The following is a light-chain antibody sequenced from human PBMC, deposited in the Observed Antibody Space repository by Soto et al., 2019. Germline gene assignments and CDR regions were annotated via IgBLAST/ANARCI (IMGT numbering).Light chain of an antibody. J-gene: IGKJ1*01. V-gene: IGKV1-5*03. CDR1: QGVGRW. Sequence: DIQMTQSPSTLSASVGDRVTITCRASQGVGRWLAWYQQKPGEAPKLLIYKASTLEGGVPSRFSGSGSGTEFTLTISSLQPDDFATYYCQQYNTYSSFGQGTKVEIK. CDR2: KAS. CDR3: QQYNTYSS.